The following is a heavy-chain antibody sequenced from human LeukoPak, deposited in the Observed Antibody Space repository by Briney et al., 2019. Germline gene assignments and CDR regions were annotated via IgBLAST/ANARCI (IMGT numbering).Heavy chain of an antibody. Sequence: GASVKVSCKASGYTFTSYGISWVRQAPGQGLEWMGWISAYNGNTNYAQKLQGRVTMTTDTSTSTAYMELRSLRSDDTAVYYCARDRPLTRTGVIFDYWGQGTLVTVSS. CDR3: ARDRPLTRTGVIFDY. V-gene: IGHV1-18*01. CDR2: ISAYNGNT. J-gene: IGHJ4*02. D-gene: IGHD7-27*01. CDR1: GYTFTSYG.